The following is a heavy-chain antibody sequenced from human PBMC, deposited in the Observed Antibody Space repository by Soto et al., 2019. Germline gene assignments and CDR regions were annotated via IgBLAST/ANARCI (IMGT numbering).Heavy chain of an antibody. CDR1: GYNFVTQW. Sequence: GESLKISCQVSGYNFVTQWIGWVRQMPGEGLEWMGIIFPGNSETIYSPSFQGQVTISVDRSVSTTYLQWNTLKASDTAMYYCAGGQMVRGVHYYYYGMDVWGQGTTVTVSS. CDR2: IFPGNSET. CDR3: AGGQMVRGVHYYYYGMDV. J-gene: IGHJ6*02. V-gene: IGHV5-51*01. D-gene: IGHD3-10*01.